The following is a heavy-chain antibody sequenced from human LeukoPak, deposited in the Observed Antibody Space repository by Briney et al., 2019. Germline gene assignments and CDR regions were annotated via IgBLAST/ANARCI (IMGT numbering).Heavy chain of an antibody. CDR2: IYYSGST. V-gene: IGHV4-59*08. CDR3: ARAGVAVAGNYYYYGMDV. J-gene: IGHJ6*02. Sequence: SETLSLTCTVSGGFISSYYWSWIRQPPGKGLEWIGYIYYSGSTNYNPSLKSRVTISVDTSKNQFSLKLSSVTAADTAVYYCARAGVAVAGNYYYYGMDVWGQGTTVTVSS. D-gene: IGHD6-19*01. CDR1: GGFISSYY.